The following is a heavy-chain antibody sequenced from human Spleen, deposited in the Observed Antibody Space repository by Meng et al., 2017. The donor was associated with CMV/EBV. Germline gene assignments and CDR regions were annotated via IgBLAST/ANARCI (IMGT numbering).Heavy chain of an antibody. J-gene: IGHJ3*02. CDR1: GYTFTNIY. CDR2: VNPNTGDT. CDR3: ARDFYDHNGFGAFDI. D-gene: IGHD2/OR15-2a*01. Sequence: ASVKSCKASGYTFTNIYMHWVRQAPGQGLEWMGWVNPNTGDTQYAQRFQGRVTMTRDTSIRTVYMELFRLTSDDTAIFYCARDFYDHNGFGAFDIWGQGTMVTVSS. V-gene: IGHV1-2*02.